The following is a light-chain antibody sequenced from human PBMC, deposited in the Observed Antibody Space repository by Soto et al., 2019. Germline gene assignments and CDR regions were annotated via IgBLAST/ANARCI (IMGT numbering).Light chain of an antibody. CDR3: QQYDSSPPWT. J-gene: IGKJ1*01. CDR1: QPVGRSY. CDR2: GTS. Sequence: EIVLTQSPGIMYVSPGERATVFCRASQPVGRSYVAWYQQKYGQAPRLLIFGTSTRATGVPDRFSGDGSGTAFSLTISGVDPEDFGVYYCQQYDSSPPWTFGQGTRVEVK. V-gene: IGKV3-20*01.